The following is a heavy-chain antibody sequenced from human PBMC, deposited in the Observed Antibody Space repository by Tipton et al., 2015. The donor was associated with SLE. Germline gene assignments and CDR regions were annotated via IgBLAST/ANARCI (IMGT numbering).Heavy chain of an antibody. CDR1: GDSISGSTYY. CDR3: VRDSSGSYYDRGGYYQLANRHFDL. J-gene: IGHJ4*02. V-gene: IGHV4-39*07. Sequence: TLSLTCIVSGDSISGSTYYWGWIRQPPGKGLEWIGSISYGGRNYYNPSLKSRVTISEDTPKNQFSLKLTSVTAADTAVYYCVRDSSGSYYDRGGYYQLANRHFDLWGRGILVSVSS. D-gene: IGHD3-22*01. CDR2: ISYGGRN.